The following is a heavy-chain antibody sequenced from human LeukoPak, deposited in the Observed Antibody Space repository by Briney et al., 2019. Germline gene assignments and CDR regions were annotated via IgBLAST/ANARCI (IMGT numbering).Heavy chain of an antibody. J-gene: IGHJ4*02. CDR2: IIPIFGTA. V-gene: IGHV1-69*06. CDR1: GGTFSSYA. D-gene: IGHD3-22*01. Sequence: GASVKVSCKASGGTFSSYAISWVRQAPGQGLEWMGGIIPIFGTANYAQKFQGRVTITADKSTSTAYMELSSLRSEDTAVYYCARAEEVTMTEYYFDYWGQGTLVTVSS. CDR3: ARAEEVTMTEYYFDY.